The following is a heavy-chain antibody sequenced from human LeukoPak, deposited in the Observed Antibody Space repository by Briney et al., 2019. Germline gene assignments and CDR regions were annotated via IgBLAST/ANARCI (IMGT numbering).Heavy chain of an antibody. CDR2: IYYSGST. Sequence: SETLSLTCTVSGGSISSGGYYWSWIRQHPGKGLEWIGYIYYSGSTYYNPSLKSRVTISVDTSKNQFSLKLSSVTAADTAVYYCARAGDSSGYYYPFDYWGQGTLVTVSS. D-gene: IGHD3-22*01. V-gene: IGHV4-31*03. J-gene: IGHJ4*02. CDR3: ARAGDSSGYYYPFDY. CDR1: GGSISSGGYY.